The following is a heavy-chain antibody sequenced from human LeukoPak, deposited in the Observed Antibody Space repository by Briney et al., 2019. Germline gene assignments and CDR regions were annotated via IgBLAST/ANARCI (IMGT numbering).Heavy chain of an antibody. CDR3: ARDFYDYFDY. Sequence: GGSLRLSCAASGFTFSSYAMHWVRQAPGKGLEWVAVISYDGTNKYYADSVKGRFTISRDNSKNTLYLQMNSLRAEDTAVYYCARDFYDYFDYWGQGTLVTVSS. D-gene: IGHD3-16*01. V-gene: IGHV3-30-3*01. CDR2: ISYDGTNK. CDR1: GFTFSSYA. J-gene: IGHJ4*02.